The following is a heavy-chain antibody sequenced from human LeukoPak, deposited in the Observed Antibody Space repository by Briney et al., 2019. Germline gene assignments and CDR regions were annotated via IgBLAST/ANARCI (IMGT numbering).Heavy chain of an antibody. CDR2: IYYSGST. Sequence: PSETLSLTCSVSGGSINTYYWSWIRQPPGKGLEWIGYIYYSGSTNYNPSLKSRVTISVDTSKNQFSLRLNSVTAADTAVYYCARAGAGGSDFDYWGQGTLVTVSS. CDR1: GGSINTYY. D-gene: IGHD2-15*01. CDR3: ARAGAGGSDFDY. V-gene: IGHV4-59*01. J-gene: IGHJ4*02.